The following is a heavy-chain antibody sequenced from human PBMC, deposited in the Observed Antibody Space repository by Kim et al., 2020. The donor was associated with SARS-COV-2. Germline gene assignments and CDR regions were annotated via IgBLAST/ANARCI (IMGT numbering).Heavy chain of an antibody. Sequence: APKVQGRVTITTDESTSTAYMGLGSLRSEDTAVYYCARDLIAAAVGYFDYWGQGTLVTVSS. V-gene: IGHV1-69*05. D-gene: IGHD6-13*01. CDR3: ARDLIAAAVGYFDY. J-gene: IGHJ4*02.